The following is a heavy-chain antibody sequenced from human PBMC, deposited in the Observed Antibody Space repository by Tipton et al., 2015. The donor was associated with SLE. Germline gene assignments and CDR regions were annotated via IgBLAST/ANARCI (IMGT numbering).Heavy chain of an antibody. CDR2: ISWNSGSI. V-gene: IGHV3-9*01. D-gene: IGHD3-22*01. J-gene: IGHJ4*02. CDR1: GFTFDDYA. Sequence: QLVQSGGGLVQPGRSLRLSCAASGFTFDDYAMYWVRQAPGKGLEWVSGISWNSGSIGYADSVKGRFTISRDNAKNSLYLQMNSLRAEDTALYYCAKATKTMIISDFFDYWGQGTLVTVSS. CDR3: AKATKTMIISDFFDY.